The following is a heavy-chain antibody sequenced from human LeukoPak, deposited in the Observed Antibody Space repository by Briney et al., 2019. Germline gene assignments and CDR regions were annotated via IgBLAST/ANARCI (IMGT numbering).Heavy chain of an antibody. CDR2: ISSSSSYT. CDR1: EFTFSDYY. J-gene: IGHJ4*02. CDR3: ARSMTTVTTIDY. Sequence: GGSLRLSCAASEFTFSDYYMSWIRQAPGKGLEWVSYISSSSSYTNYADSVKGRFTISRDNAKTSLYLQMNSLRAEDTAVYYCARSMTTVTTIDYWGQGTLVTVSS. D-gene: IGHD4-17*01. V-gene: IGHV3-11*06.